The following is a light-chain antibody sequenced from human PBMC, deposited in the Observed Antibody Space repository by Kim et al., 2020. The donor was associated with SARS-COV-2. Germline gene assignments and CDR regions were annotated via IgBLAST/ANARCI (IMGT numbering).Light chain of an antibody. CDR2: EVS. J-gene: IGLJ3*02. CDR3: SSYAGSNNLV. CDR1: SSDVGGYND. V-gene: IGLV2-8*01. Sequence: GQAVTISSTGTSSDVGGYNDGSWYQQHQGKAPKLMIDEVSKRPSGVPDRFSGSKSGNTASLTVSGLQAEDEADYYCSSYAGSNNLVFGGGTQLTVL.